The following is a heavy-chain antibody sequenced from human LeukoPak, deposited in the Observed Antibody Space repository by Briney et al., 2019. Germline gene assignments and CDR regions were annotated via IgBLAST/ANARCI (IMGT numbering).Heavy chain of an antibody. D-gene: IGHD3-10*01. V-gene: IGHV3-11*04. J-gene: IGHJ3*02. CDR1: GLTFSDYY. CDR2: ISGSGDTI. CDR3: VREGYGSGSYYNVMNGPLGFSFDI. Sequence: KPGGSLRLSCAASGLTFSDYYMSWVRQAPGKGLQWVSYISGSGDTIYYADSVKGRFTISRDNAKNSLFLQMNSLRVEDTAVDYCVREGYGSGSYYNVMNGPLGFSFDIWGQGTMVTVSS.